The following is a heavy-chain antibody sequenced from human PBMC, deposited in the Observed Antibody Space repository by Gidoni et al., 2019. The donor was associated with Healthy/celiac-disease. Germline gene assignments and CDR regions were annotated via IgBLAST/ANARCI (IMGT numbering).Heavy chain of an antibody. D-gene: IGHD2-2*02. CDR1: GYTFTSYY. CDR2: INPSGGST. Sequence: QVQLVQSGAEVKKPGASVKVSCKASGYTFTSYYMHWVRQAPGQGLEWMGIINPSGGSTSYAQKFQGRVTMTRDTSTSTVYMELSSLRSEDTAVYYCARDFEPPRWDVSPAAIWRIGDYYYYGMDVWGQGTTVTVSS. CDR3: ARDFEPPRWDVSPAAIWRIGDYYYYGMDV. J-gene: IGHJ6*02. V-gene: IGHV1-46*01.